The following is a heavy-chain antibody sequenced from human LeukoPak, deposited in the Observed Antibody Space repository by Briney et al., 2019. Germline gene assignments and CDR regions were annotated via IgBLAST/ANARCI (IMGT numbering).Heavy chain of an antibody. Sequence: SETLSLTCTVSGGSISSSSYYWGWIRQPPGKGLEWIGRIHYSGRTYYNSSLKSRVTISVDTSKNQFSLKLNSVTAADTAVYYCATTYPYCSSASCYKYYFDYWGQGPLVTVSS. D-gene: IGHD2-2*02. CDR3: ATTYPYCSSASCYKYYFDY. J-gene: IGHJ4*02. CDR1: GGSISSSSYY. CDR2: IHYSGRT. V-gene: IGHV4-39*01.